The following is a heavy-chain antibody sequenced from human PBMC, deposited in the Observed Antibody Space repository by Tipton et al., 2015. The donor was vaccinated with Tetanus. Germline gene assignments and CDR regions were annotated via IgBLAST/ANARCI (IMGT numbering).Heavy chain of an antibody. CDR2: IYYVGST. CDR3: ARTTRRWLHPDY. Sequence: TLSLTCNVSGGSISSAAFYWGWIRQAPGKGLEWIGSIYYVGSTYYRPSLKSRVTISVDTAQNQFSLQLRSVTAADTAIYYCARTTRRWLHPDYWGQGTLVTVSS. J-gene: IGHJ4*02. V-gene: IGHV4-39*07. D-gene: IGHD5-24*01. CDR1: GGSISSAAFY.